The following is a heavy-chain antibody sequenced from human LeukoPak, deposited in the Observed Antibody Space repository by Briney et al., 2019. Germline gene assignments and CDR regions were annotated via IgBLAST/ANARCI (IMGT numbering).Heavy chain of an antibody. D-gene: IGHD3-10*02. CDR1: GFTFSSYE. J-gene: IGHJ6*04. CDR2: ISSSGSTI. V-gene: IGHV3-48*03. Sequence: GGSLRLSCAASGFTFSSYEMNWVRQAPGKGLEWVSYISSSGSTIYYADSVKGRFTISRDNAKNSLYLQMNSLRAQDTAVYYCAELGITMIGGVRGKGTTVTISS. CDR3: AELGITMIGGV.